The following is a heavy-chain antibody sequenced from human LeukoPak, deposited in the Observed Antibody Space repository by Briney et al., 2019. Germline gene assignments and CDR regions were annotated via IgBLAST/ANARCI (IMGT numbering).Heavy chain of an antibody. V-gene: IGHV3-30-3*01. CDR3: ARGTYYYDSSGYYAY. CDR1: GFTFSSYA. D-gene: IGHD3-22*01. J-gene: IGHJ4*02. CDR2: ISYDGSNK. Sequence: GGSLRLSCAASGFTFSSYAMHWVRQAPGKGLEWVAVISYDGSNKYYADSVKGRFTISRDNSKNTLYPQMNSLRAEDTAVYYCARGTYYYDSSGYYAYWGQGTLVTVSS.